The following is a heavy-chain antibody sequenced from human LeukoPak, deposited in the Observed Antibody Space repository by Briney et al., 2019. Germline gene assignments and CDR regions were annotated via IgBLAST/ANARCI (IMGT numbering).Heavy chain of an antibody. CDR1: GDPFSSYA. CDR2: IIPIFGTA. D-gene: IGHD3-9*01. Sequence: ATVELFCEASGDPFSSYAISWVRQAPGQGLEWMGGIIPIFGTANYAQKFQGRVTITADELPSTAYMELSSLRSEDTAVYYCASPRYFDWLYWGQGTLVTVSS. V-gene: IGHV1-69*13. CDR3: ASPRYFDWLY. J-gene: IGHJ4*02.